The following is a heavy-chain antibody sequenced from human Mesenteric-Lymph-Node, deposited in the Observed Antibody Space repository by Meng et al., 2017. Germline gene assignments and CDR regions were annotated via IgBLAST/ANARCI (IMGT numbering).Heavy chain of an antibody. CDR3: ARVGAAAGTNY. D-gene: IGHD6-13*01. CDR1: GYTFINYD. CDR2: INPSGGST. V-gene: IGHV1-46*01. Sequence: ASVKVSCKASGYTFINYDVNWVRQAPGQGLEWMGIINPSGGSTSYAQKFQGRVTMTRDTSTSTVYMELSSLRSEDTAVYYCARVGAAAGTNYWGQGTQVTVSS. J-gene: IGHJ4*02.